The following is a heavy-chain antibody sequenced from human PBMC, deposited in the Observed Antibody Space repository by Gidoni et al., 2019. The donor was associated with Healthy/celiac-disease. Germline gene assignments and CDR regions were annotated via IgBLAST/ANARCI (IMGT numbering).Heavy chain of an antibody. CDR1: GFTFSSYA. J-gene: IGHJ3*02. CDR2: ISYDGSNK. V-gene: IGHV3-30-3*01. D-gene: IGHD2-15*01. Sequence: QVQLVESGGGVVQPGRSLSLSCAASGFTFSSYAMHWVRQAPGKGLEWVAVISYDGSNKYDADSGKGRFTISRDNSKNTLYLQMNSLRAEDTAVYYCARDPIGYCSGGSCYSDAFDIWGQGTMVTVSS. CDR3: ARDPIGYCSGGSCYSDAFDI.